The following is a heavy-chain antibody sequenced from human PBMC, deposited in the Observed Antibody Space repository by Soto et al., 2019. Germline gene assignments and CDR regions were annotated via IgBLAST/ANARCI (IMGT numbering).Heavy chain of an antibody. CDR2: INHSGST. CDR1: GGSFSGYY. V-gene: IGHV4-34*01. J-gene: IGHJ4*02. D-gene: IGHD6-13*01. CDR3: ARKRGRIAPLGY. Sequence: QVQLQQWGAGLLKPSETLSLTCAVYGGSFSGYYWCWIRQPPGKGLEWIGEINHSGSTNYNPSLKSRVTISVDTSKNQFSLKLSSVTAADTAVYYCARKRGRIAPLGYWGQGTLVTVSS.